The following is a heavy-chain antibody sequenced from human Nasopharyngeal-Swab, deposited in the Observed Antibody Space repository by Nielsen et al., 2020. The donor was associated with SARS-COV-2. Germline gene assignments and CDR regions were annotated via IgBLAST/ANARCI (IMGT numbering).Heavy chain of an antibody. J-gene: IGHJ3*02. V-gene: IGHV5-51*01. Sequence: GESLKISCKGSGYSFTSYWIGWVRQMPGKGLEWMGIIYPGDSDTRYSPSFQGQVTISADKSISTAYLQRSSLKASDTAMYYCARHGTQGPYQAGAFDIWGQGTMVTVSS. CDR1: GYSFTSYW. CDR2: IYPGDSDT. CDR3: ARHGTQGPYQAGAFDI. D-gene: IGHD1-26*01.